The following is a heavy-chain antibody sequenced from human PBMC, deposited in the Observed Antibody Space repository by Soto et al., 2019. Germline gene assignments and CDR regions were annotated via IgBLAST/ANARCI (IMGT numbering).Heavy chain of an antibody. CDR2: IYYSGST. V-gene: IGHV4-59*01. CDR3: AASGSNGQFDY. J-gene: IGHJ4*02. D-gene: IGHD3-10*01. Sequence: PSETLSLTCTVSGDSISSYYWSWIRQPPGKGLEWIGYIYYSGSTNYNPSLKSRVTISVDTSKNQFSLKLSSATAADTAVYYCAASGSNGQFDYWAQGTLVTVSS. CDR1: GDSISSYY.